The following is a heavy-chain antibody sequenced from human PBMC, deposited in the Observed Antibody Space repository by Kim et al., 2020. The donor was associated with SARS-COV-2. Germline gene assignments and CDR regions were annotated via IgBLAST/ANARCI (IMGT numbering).Heavy chain of an antibody. J-gene: IGHJ6*02. D-gene: IGHD2-2*01. CDR2: IYYSGST. Sequence: SETLSLTCTVSGGSISSSSYYWGWIRQPPGKGLEWIGSIYYSGSTYYNPSLKSRVTISVDTSKNQFSLKLSSVTAADTAVYYCAREVRYCSSTSCYAGRWYYYYGMDVWGQGTTVTVSS. CDR3: AREVRYCSSTSCYAGRWYYYYGMDV. V-gene: IGHV4-39*02. CDR1: GGSISSSSYY.